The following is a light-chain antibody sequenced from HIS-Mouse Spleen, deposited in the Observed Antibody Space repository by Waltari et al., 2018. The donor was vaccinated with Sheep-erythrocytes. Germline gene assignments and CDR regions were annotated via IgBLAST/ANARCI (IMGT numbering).Light chain of an antibody. V-gene: IGKV3-15*01. Sequence: IVLTHSPATLSVSPGGRATLSCRASQSDSSNLAWYQQKTGQAPMLLIYGASTRATGIPARFSGSGSGTEFTLTISSMQSEDFAVYYCQQYNNWPPGTFGQGTKLEIK. CDR2: GAS. CDR3: QQYNNWPPGT. J-gene: IGKJ2*02. CDR1: QSDSSN.